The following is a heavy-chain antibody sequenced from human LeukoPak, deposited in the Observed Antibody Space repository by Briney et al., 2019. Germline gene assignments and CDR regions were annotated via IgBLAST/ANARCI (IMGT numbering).Heavy chain of an antibody. J-gene: IGHJ6*03. CDR3: ARGITGTTSHYYYYYYMDV. V-gene: IGHV3-23*01. CDR2: ISGSGGST. D-gene: IGHD1-7*01. Sequence: GGSLRLSCAASGFTFSSYAMSWVRQAPGKGLEWVSAISGSGGSTYYADSVKGRFTISRDNSKNTLYLQMNSLRAEDTAVYYCARGITGTTSHYYYYYYMDVRGKGTTVTVSS. CDR1: GFTFSSYA.